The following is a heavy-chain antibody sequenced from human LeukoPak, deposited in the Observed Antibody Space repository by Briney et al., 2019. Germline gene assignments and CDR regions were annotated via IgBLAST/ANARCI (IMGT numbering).Heavy chain of an antibody. CDR1: GGSISSYY. V-gene: IGHV4-4*07. CDR2: IYTSGST. CDR3: AGEDEVVPAVTTFDY. D-gene: IGHD2-2*01. J-gene: IGHJ4*02. Sequence: SETLSLTCTVSGGSISSYYWSWIRQPAGKGLEWIGRIYTSGSTNYNPSLKSRVTMSVDTSKNQFSLKLSSVTAADTAVYYCAGEDEVVPAVTTFDYWGQGTLVTVSS.